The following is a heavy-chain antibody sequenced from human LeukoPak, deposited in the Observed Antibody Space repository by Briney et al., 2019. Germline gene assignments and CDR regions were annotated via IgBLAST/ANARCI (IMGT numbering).Heavy chain of an antibody. J-gene: IGHJ4*02. CDR1: GFTFSTYT. CDR3: ARDGLHTAHFDY. Sequence: PGGSLRLSCAASGFTFSTYTMNWVRQAPGKALEWVSTVSDSSDVHYSDSVKGRFTISRDNARNSLYLQMNSLRDEDTAVYYCARDGLHTAHFDYWGQGTLVTVSS. V-gene: IGHV3-48*02. CDR2: VSDSSDV. D-gene: IGHD5-18*01.